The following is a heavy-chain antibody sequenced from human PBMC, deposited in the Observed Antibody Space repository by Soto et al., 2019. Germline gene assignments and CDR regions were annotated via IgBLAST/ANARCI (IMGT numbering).Heavy chain of an antibody. J-gene: IGHJ4*02. Sequence: GGSLRLSCAASGFTFSDYAMHWVRQAPGKGLERVAVVSHDGRNTHYADSVKGRFTISRDSSKNTVSLEMTSLRAEDTAVYYCAKGGRQWLLTSDFNYWGQGALVTVSS. CDR2: VSHDGRNT. CDR1: GFTFSDYA. CDR3: AKGGRQWLLTSDFNY. V-gene: IGHV3-30*18. D-gene: IGHD6-19*01.